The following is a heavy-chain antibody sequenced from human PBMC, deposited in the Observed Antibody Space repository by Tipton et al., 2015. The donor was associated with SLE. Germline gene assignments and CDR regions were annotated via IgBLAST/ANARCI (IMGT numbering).Heavy chain of an antibody. D-gene: IGHD6-19*01. Sequence: SLRLSCAASGFTFDDYAMSWVRQAPGKGLECVSSMSGTGQTTYYADSVKGRFTISRDNSKNTLYLQMNSLRVEDTGVYYCAKIRGWGPYYLDHWGQGTLVTVSS. J-gene: IGHJ4*02. CDR2: MSGTGQTT. CDR3: AKIRGWGPYYLDH. V-gene: IGHV3-23*01. CDR1: GFTFDDYA.